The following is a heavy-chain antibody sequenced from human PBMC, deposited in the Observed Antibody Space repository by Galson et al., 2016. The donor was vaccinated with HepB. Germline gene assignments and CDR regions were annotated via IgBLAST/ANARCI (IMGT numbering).Heavy chain of an antibody. D-gene: IGHD5-18*01. CDR2: IYHGGRT. J-gene: IGHJ6*02. CDR1: GGSISSYDW. CDR3: ATALGIHDYYGMDV. V-gene: IGHV4-4*02. Sequence: SETLSLTCAVSGGSISSYDWWNWVRQAPGKGLEWIGEIYHGGRTIYNPSLKSRVTMSLDKSKNQFSLVLSSVTAADTAIYYCATALGIHDYYGMDVWGQGTTVTVSS.